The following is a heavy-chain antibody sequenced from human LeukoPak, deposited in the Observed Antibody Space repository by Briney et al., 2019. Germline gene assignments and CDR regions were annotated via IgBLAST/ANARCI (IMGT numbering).Heavy chain of an antibody. CDR3: ARAPKHPARGMDV. CDR2: IYYSGST. J-gene: IGHJ6*02. V-gene: IGHV4-61*05. Sequence: PSETLSLTCTVSGGSISSSSYYWGWIRQPPGKGLEWVGYIYYSGSTNHNPSLKSRVTISVDTSKNQFSLKLSSVTAADTAVYYCARAPKHPARGMDVWGQGTTVTVSS. CDR1: GGSISSSSYY.